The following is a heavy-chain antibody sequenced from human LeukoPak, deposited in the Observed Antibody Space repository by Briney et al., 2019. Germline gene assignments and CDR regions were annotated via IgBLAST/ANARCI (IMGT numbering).Heavy chain of an antibody. CDR1: GGSISSSSYY. V-gene: IGHV4-39*01. CDR2: IYYSGST. D-gene: IGHD3-10*01. CDR3: ARHGFSPYGSGSYQHYYFDY. J-gene: IGHJ4*02. Sequence: SETLSLTCTVSGGSISSSSYYWGWIRQPPGKGLEWIGSIYYSGSTYYNPSLKSRVTISVDTSKNQFSLKLSSVTAADTAVYYCARHGFSPYGSGSYQHYYFDYWGQGTLVTVSS.